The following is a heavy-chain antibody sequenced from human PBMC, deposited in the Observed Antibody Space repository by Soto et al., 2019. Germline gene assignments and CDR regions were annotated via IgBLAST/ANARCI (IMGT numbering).Heavy chain of an antibody. CDR1: GFTFSSYS. CDR3: ARAPRPLSFGFNI. D-gene: IGHD6-6*01. J-gene: IGHJ3*02. CDR2: ISSSSSYI. V-gene: IGHV3-21*01. Sequence: EVQLVESGGGLVKPGGSLRLSCAASGFTFSSYSMNWVRQAPGKGLEWVSSISSSSSYIYYADSVKGRFTISRDNDKNSLYLQMNSLRAEDTAVYYCARAPRPLSFGFNIWGQGTMVTVSS.